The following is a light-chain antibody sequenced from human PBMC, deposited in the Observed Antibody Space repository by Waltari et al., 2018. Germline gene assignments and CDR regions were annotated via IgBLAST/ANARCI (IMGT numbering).Light chain of an antibody. CDR3: QQHNSYPLT. CDR1: QDINNY. CDR2: YVS. V-gene: IGKV1-16*01. J-gene: IGKJ4*01. Sequence: DIQMTQSPSSLSASVGDTRTITCRTSQDINNYLVWYQQKPGKAPKPLSYYVSNLDSGVPSRFSGSGSGTDFTLTISNLQPEDFATYYCQQHNSYPLTFGGGTKVEIK.